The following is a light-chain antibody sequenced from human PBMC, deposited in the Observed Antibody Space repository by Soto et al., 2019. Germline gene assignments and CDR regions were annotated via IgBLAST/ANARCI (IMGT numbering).Light chain of an antibody. V-gene: IGLV1-40*03. CDR2: ANI. J-gene: IGLJ3*02. Sequence: QAVVTQPPSVSGAPGQRVSISCTGNNTNIGAGYAVNWYQQLPGTAPKLLIYANINRPSGVPDRFSGSKSGASAFLVITGLQAEDEADYYWQSYDSSLSAWKVFGGGTKLTVL. CDR3: QSYDSSLSAWKV. CDR1: NTNIGAGYA.